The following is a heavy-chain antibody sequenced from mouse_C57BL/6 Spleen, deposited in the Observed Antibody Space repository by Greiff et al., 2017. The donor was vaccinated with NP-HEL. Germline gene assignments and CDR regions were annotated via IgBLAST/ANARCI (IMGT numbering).Heavy chain of an antibody. Sequence: EVKLVESEGGLVQPGSSMKLSCTASGFTFSDYYMAWVRQVPEKGLEWVANINYDGSSTYYLDSLKSRFIISRDNAKNILYLQMSSLKSEDTATYYCARDDGSSYDYWGQGTTLTVSS. CDR1: GFTFSDYY. CDR3: ARDDGSSYDY. CDR2: INYDGSST. J-gene: IGHJ2*01. D-gene: IGHD1-1*01. V-gene: IGHV5-16*01.